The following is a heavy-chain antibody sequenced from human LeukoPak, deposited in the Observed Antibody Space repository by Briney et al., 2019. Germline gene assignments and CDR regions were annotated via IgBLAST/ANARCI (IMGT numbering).Heavy chain of an antibody. CDR2: MNPNSGNT. V-gene: IGHV1-8*03. J-gene: IGHJ6*03. Sequence: GASVKVSCKASGYTFTSYDINWVRQATGQGLEWMGWMNPNSGNTGYAQKFQGRVTITRNTSISTAYMELSSLRSEDTAVYYCARVEGNYYGSAYYYYYYMDVWGKGTTVTVSS. CDR1: GYTFTSYD. CDR3: ARVEGNYYGSAYYYYYYMDV. D-gene: IGHD3-10*01.